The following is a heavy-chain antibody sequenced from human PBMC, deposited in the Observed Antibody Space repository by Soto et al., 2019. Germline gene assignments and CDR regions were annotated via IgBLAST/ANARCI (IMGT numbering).Heavy chain of an antibody. CDR2: ISSSSSTI. D-gene: IGHD3-3*01. CDR1: GFTFSSYS. J-gene: IGHJ6*02. CDR3: ARDGGPYDFWSGYYSGAPRGMDV. Sequence: GGSLRLSCAASGFTFSSYSMNWVRQAPGKGLEWVSYISSSSSTIYYADSVKGRFTIYRDNDKNSLYLQMNSLRAEDPAVYYCARDGGPYDFWSGYYSGAPRGMDVWGQGTTVTVSS. V-gene: IGHV3-48*04.